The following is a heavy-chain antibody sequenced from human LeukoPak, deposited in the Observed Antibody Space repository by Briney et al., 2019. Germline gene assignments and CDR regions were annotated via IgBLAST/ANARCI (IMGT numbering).Heavy chain of an antibody. CDR1: GGSISSYY. J-gene: IGHJ3*02. V-gene: IGHV4-59*01. D-gene: IGHD6-19*01. CDR2: IYYSGST. Sequence: SETLSLTCTVSGGSISSYYWSWIRQPPGKGLEWIGYIYYSGSTNYNPSLKSRVTISVDTSKNQFSLKLSSVTAADTAVYYCAAEESVAGTDNDAFDIWGQGTMVTVSS. CDR3: AAEESVAGTDNDAFDI.